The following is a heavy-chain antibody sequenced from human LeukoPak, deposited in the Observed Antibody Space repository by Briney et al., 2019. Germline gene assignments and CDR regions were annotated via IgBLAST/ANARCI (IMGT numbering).Heavy chain of an antibody. CDR2: IKHDGSEK. J-gene: IGHJ6*03. V-gene: IGHV3-7*01. CDR1: GFNFSNYW. CDR3: ARVQGGGYYDILTGYSYYYYMDV. Sequence: GGSLRLSCVVSGFNFSNYWMNWVRQAPGKGLEWVTNIKHDGSEKYYVDSVKGRFSISRDNAKKSLYLQMNSLRAEDTAVYYCARVQGGGYYDILTGYSYYYYMDVWGKGTTVTVSS. D-gene: IGHD3-9*01.